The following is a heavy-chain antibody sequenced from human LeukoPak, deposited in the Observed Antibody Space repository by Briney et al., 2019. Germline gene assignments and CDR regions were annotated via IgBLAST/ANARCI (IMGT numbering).Heavy chain of an antibody. Sequence: PGGSLRLSFADSGFAFSKYGMNWVRQAPGKGLEWVSGISSGGSDTYYADSVKGRFTISRDNSKNTLYLQMNSLRVEDTAVYYCTRRYAGQVGYDSWGQGTLVTVSS. V-gene: IGHV3-23*01. CDR2: ISSGGSDT. J-gene: IGHJ4*02. CDR3: TRRYAGQVGYDS. D-gene: IGHD1-26*01. CDR1: GFAFSKYG.